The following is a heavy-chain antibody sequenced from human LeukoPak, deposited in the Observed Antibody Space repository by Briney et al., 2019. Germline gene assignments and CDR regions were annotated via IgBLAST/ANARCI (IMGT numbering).Heavy chain of an antibody. CDR1: GFILSHYS. CDR2: ISSSSDTI. D-gene: IGHD2-8*02. J-gene: IGHJ4*02. Sequence: PGGSLRLSCAASGFILSHYSMNWVRQAPGKGLGWVSYISSSSDTIYYADSVGGRFTISRDNAKNSLYLQMNSLRDEDTSVYYCARDPHCTGGICYQGHFDYWGQGTLVTVSS. CDR3: ARDPHCTGGICYQGHFDY. V-gene: IGHV3-48*02.